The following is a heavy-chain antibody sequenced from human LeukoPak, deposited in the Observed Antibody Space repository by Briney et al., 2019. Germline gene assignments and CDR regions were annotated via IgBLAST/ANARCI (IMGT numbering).Heavy chain of an antibody. Sequence: SETLSLTCTVSGGSISSSSYYWGWIRQPPGKGLQWIGSINYSGSSSYNPSLKSRVTISVDTSKNQISLKLSCVTAADTAVYYCARINWNYFDYWGQGTLVTVSS. D-gene: IGHD1-20*01. CDR1: GGSISSSSYY. CDR3: ARINWNYFDY. J-gene: IGHJ4*02. CDR2: INYSGSS. V-gene: IGHV4-39*07.